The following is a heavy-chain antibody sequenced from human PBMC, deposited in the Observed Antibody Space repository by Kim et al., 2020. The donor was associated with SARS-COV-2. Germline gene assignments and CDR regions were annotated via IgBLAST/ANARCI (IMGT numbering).Heavy chain of an antibody. CDR1: GGSIRSGGKF. CDR2: ISYSGNS. J-gene: IGHJ4*02. Sequence: SETLSLTCSVSGGSIRSGGKFWTWLRQHPAKGLEWIGYISYSGNSHYSPSLRSRVSISLQTSENQFSLELTSVTAAATAVYYCARRQPLDSLVQGILVTV. CDR3: ARRQPLDS. V-gene: IGHV4-31*03. D-gene: IGHD2-2*01.